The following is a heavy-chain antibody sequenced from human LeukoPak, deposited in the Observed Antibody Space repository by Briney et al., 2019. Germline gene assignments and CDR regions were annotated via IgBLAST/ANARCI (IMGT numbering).Heavy chain of an antibody. D-gene: IGHD6-13*01. CDR2: IRYDGSNK. Sequence: GGSLRLSCAASGFTFSSYGMHWVRQAPGKELEWVAFIRYDGSNKYYADSVKGRFTISRDNSKNTLYLQMNSLRAEDTAVYYCAKVAAAGYYYYYYYMDVWGKGTTVTVSS. V-gene: IGHV3-30*02. J-gene: IGHJ6*03. CDR3: AKVAAAGYYYYYYYMDV. CDR1: GFTFSSYG.